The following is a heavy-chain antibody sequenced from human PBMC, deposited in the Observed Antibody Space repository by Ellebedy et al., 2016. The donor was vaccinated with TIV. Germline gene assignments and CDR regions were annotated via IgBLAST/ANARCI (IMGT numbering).Heavy chain of an antibody. CDR1: GFIFTNYA. CDR2: VTGSAINT. V-gene: IGHV3-23*01. J-gene: IGHJ5*02. D-gene: IGHD4-17*01. CDR3: AKSLGNGDYSSFS. Sequence: PGGSLRLSCAASGFIFTNYAMTRVRQAPGQGLEWVSVVTGSAINTYYADSVKGRFTISRDNSENTVYLQMNSLRVEDTAVYYCAKSLGNGDYSSFSWGQGILVTVSS.